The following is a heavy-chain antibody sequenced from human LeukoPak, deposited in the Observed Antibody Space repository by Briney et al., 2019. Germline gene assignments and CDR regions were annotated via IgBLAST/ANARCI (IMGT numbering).Heavy chain of an antibody. Sequence: GGSLRLSCAASGFTFSSYAMHWVRQAPGKGLEWVAVISYDGSNKYYADSVKGRFTISRDNSKNTLYLQMNSLRAEDTAVYYCARETGSAVGSTDFDYWGQGTLVTVSS. CDR1: GFTFSSYA. D-gene: IGHD4-17*01. CDR3: ARETGSAVGSTDFDY. CDR2: ISYDGSNK. J-gene: IGHJ4*02. V-gene: IGHV3-30-3*01.